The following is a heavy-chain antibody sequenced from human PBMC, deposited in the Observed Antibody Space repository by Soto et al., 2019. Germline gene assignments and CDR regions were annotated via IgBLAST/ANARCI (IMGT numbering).Heavy chain of an antibody. D-gene: IGHD5-12*01. Sequence: EVQLVESGGALVQPGGSLRLSCAASGFTFSYYEMNWVRQAPGKGLEWVSYISDSGRSTSYADSVRGRFTISRDNAKNSLFLQMNSLRAEDTVVYYCVRDPEKYGGYDLGIDYWGQGTLVTVSP. CDR3: VRDPEKYGGYDLGIDY. CDR1: GFTFSYYE. J-gene: IGHJ4*02. CDR2: ISDSGRST. V-gene: IGHV3-48*03.